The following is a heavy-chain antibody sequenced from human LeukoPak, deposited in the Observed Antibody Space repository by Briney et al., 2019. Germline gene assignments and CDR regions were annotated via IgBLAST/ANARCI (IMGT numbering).Heavy chain of an antibody. CDR3: ARLKGYSSGWYPSYYFDY. D-gene: IGHD6-19*01. Sequence: PSETLSLTCTVSGGSISSSYWSWLRQPPGKGLEWIGYIYYTGSTNYNPSLQSRVTISVDTSKNQFSLKLSSVTAADTAVYYCARLKGYSSGWYPSYYFDYWGQGTLVTVSS. CDR1: GGSISSSY. CDR2: IYYTGST. J-gene: IGHJ4*02. V-gene: IGHV4-59*08.